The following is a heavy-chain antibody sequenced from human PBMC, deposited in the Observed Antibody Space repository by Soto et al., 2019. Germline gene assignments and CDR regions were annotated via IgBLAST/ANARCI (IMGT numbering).Heavy chain of an antibody. V-gene: IGHV3-33*01. D-gene: IGHD6-6*01. Sequence: QVQLVESGGGVVQPGRSLRLSCAASGFTFSSYGMHWVRQAPGKGLEWVAVIWYDGSNKYYADSVKGRFTISRDNSKNTLYLQMNSLRAEDTAVYYCARDLGSSDGYYYGMDVWGQGTTVTVSS. CDR3: ARDLGSSDGYYYGMDV. CDR2: IWYDGSNK. CDR1: GFTFSSYG. J-gene: IGHJ6*02.